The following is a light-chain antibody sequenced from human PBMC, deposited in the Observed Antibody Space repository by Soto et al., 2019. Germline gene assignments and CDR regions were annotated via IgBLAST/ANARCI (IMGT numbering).Light chain of an antibody. CDR3: QKYNSAPLT. CDR1: QGISNY. CDR2: AAS. Sequence: DIQMAQSPSAMSASVGDRVTITCRASQGISNYLAWFQHKPGKVPKRLIYAASSLQSAVTSRFSGRGSGTDFTLTISSLQPEDVATYYCQKYNSAPLTLGGGTKVDIK. J-gene: IGKJ4*01. V-gene: IGKV1-17*03.